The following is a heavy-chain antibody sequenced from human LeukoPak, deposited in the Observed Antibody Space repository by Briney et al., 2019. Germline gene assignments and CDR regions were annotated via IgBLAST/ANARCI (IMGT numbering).Heavy chain of an antibody. CDR1: GGSISSGSYY. V-gene: IGHV4-39*01. CDR2: MYYSGTT. Sequence: KPSETLSLTCTVSGGSISSGSYYWGWIRQPPGKGLEWIASMYYSGTTFYSPSLKSRVTISVDTSKNQLSLKLGSVTAADTAVCYCARHPPRDGSAFDYWGQGTLVTVSS. CDR3: ARHPPRDGSAFDY. J-gene: IGHJ4*02.